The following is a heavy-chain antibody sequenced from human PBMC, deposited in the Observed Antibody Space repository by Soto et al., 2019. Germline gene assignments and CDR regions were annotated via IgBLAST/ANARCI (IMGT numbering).Heavy chain of an antibody. D-gene: IGHD3-22*01. Sequence: GGSLRLSCAASGFTFSSYAMSWVRQAPGKGLEWVSAISGSGGSTYYADSVKGRFTISRDNSKNTLYLQMNSLRAEDTAVYYCANSLGTVIVGVIVAVDAFDIWGKGTMVTVSS. J-gene: IGHJ3*02. CDR1: GFTFSSYA. CDR2: ISGSGGST. CDR3: ANSLGTVIVGVIVAVDAFDI. V-gene: IGHV3-23*01.